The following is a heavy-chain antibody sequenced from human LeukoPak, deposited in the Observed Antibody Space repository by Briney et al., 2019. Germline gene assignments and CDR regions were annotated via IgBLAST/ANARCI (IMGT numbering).Heavy chain of an antibody. J-gene: IGHJ1*01. D-gene: IGHD3-22*01. Sequence: PSETLSLTRTVSGGSISSYYWSWIRQPPGKGLEWIGYIYYSGSTNYNPSLKSRVTISVDTSKNQFSLKLSSVTAADTAVYYCARGNYYDSSGYYLAEYFQHWGQGTLVTVSS. V-gene: IGHV4-59*01. CDR3: ARGNYYDSSGYYLAEYFQH. CDR2: IYYSGST. CDR1: GGSISSYY.